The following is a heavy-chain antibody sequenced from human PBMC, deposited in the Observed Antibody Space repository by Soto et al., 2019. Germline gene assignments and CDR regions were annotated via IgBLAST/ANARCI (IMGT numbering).Heavy chain of an antibody. J-gene: IGHJ5*02. D-gene: IGHD1-1*01. Sequence: SETLSLTCTVSGCSISGYYWSWIRQPPGKGLEWIGEIQYSGSTKYNPSLKSRATISVDTSKNQFSLKLSSVTAADTAVYYCATRQTGKPSFDPWGQGTLVTVSS. CDR3: ATRQTGKPSFDP. CDR2: IQYSGST. CDR1: GCSISGYY. V-gene: IGHV4-59*01.